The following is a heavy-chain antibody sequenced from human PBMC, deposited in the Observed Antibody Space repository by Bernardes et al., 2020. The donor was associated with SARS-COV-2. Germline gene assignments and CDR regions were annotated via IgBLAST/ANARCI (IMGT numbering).Heavy chain of an antibody. J-gene: IGHJ3*02. CDR1: GFTLSNSW. CDR3: ARDRGYSTHWSGGAFDI. V-gene: IGHV3-7*01. Sequence: GSLRLSCVASGFTLSNSWMSWVRQAPGKGLEWVANIKQDGSEKYYVDSVKGRFAISRDNAENSLYVQMDSLKVEDTAVYYCARDRGYSTHWSGGAFDIWGQGTRVTVSS. CDR2: IKQDGSEK. D-gene: IGHD5-18*01.